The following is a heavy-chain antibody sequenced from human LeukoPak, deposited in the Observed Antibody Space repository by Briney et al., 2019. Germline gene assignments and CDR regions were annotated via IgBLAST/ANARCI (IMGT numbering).Heavy chain of an antibody. CDR1: GFTFSSFT. Sequence: GGSLRLSCAASGFTFSSFTMNWVRQAPGKGLEWVANIKPDGSEGSCVDSVEGRFTISRDNAKNSLFLQMISLRAEDTAVYYCARDRGYKSFDYWGQGALVTVSS. V-gene: IGHV3-7*01. CDR3: ARDRGYKSFDY. CDR2: IKPDGSEG. D-gene: IGHD3-10*01. J-gene: IGHJ4*02.